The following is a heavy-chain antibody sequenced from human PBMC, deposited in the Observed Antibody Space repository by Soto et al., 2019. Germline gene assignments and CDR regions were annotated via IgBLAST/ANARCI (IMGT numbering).Heavy chain of an antibody. Sequence: PGGSLRLSCAASGLTFSSYTKTWVRQAPEKGLEWVSSINGYGDTTYYADSVKGRFTISRDNSDNTLHLQMNSLRADDTAVYYCAKGASGSHAIYVDYWGQGTQVTVSS. D-gene: IGHD1-26*01. CDR3: AKGASGSHAIYVDY. J-gene: IGHJ4*02. CDR2: INGYGDTT. CDR1: GLTFSSYT. V-gene: IGHV3-23*01.